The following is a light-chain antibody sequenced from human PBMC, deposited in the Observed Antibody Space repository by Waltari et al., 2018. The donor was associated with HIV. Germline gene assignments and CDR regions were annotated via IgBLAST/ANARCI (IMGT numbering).Light chain of an antibody. Sequence: EIVLTQSPGPLSLSPGERATLSCRTSQSISSSYLAWYQQKPGQAPRLLIYAASSRATGIPDRFSGNASGTDFTLTISRLEPEDFAVYYCQQYGSSPDSFGQGTKLEIK. V-gene: IGKV3-20*01. J-gene: IGKJ2*03. CDR2: AAS. CDR1: QSISSSY. CDR3: QQYGSSPDS.